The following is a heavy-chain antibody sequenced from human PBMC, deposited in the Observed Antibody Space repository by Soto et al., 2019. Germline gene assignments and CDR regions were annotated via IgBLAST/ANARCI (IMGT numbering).Heavy chain of an antibody. CDR1: GGTFSTYA. D-gene: IGHD5-18*01. J-gene: IGHJ4*02. Sequence: QVQLVQSGAEVKKPESSVKVSCKAPGGTFSTYAISWVRQAPGQGLEWMGGIIPMFGTANYAQRFQDRVTPAADESPNTVYMELSSLRSEDTAVYFCASGIQLWLRRINNGYSGWGQGTLVTVSS. CDR3: ASGIQLWLRRINNGYSG. CDR2: IIPMFGTA. V-gene: IGHV1-69*12.